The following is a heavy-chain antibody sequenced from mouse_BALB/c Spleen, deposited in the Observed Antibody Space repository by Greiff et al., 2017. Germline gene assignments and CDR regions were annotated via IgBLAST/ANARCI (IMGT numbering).Heavy chain of an antibody. CDR1: GYSITSGYY. Sequence: EVQLQESGPGLVKPSQSLSLTCSVTGYSITSGYYWNWIRQFPGNKLEWMGYISYDGSNNYNPSLKNRISITRDTSKNQFFLKLNSVTTEDTATYYCAREVNWDHYFDYWGQGTTLTVSS. D-gene: IGHD4-1*01. CDR3: AREVNWDHYFDY. J-gene: IGHJ2*01. V-gene: IGHV3-6*02. CDR2: ISYDGSN.